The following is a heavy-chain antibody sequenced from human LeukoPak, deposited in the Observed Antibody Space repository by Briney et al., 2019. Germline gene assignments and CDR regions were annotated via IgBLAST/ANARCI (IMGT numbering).Heavy chain of an antibody. Sequence: SETLSLTCTVSGGSISSSSYYWGWIRQPPGKGLEWIGSIYYSGSTYYNPSLKSRVTISVDTSKNQFSLKLNSVTAADTAVYYCATITPYDYDSSGSYWGQGTLVTVSS. CDR2: IYYSGST. D-gene: IGHD3-22*01. CDR3: ATITPYDYDSSGSY. J-gene: IGHJ4*02. CDR1: GGSISSSSYY. V-gene: IGHV4-39*01.